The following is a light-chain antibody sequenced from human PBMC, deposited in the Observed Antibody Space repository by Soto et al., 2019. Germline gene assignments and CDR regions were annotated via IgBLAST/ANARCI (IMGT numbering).Light chain of an antibody. Sequence: EIVLTQSPGTLSLSPGERATLSCRASQSVSGSSLAWYQHKPGQAPRLLIYGASSRATGIPDRFSGSGSGTDFTFINSRLEPEDFGMYYCHQYASFPHTFDQG. CDR1: QSVSGSS. CDR3: HQYASFPHT. CDR2: GAS. V-gene: IGKV3-20*01. J-gene: IGKJ2*01.